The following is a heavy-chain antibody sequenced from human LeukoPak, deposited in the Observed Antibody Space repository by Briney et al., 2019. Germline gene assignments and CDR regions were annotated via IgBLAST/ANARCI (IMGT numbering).Heavy chain of an antibody. CDR2: IYSDGST. V-gene: IGHV3-66*01. D-gene: IGHD3-16*01. J-gene: IGHJ6*02. CDR1: GLTVSSNY. CDR3: ARYTSSPGEGMDV. Sequence: PGGTLRLSCAVSGLTVSSNYMSWVRHAPGKGLEWVSVIYSDGSTNYADSVKGRFPISRDNAKNTLYLQMNSLRAEDTAVYYCARYTSSPGEGMDVWGRGTTVTVS.